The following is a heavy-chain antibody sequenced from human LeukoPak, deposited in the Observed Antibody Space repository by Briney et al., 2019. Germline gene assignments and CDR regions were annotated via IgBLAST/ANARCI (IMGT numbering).Heavy chain of an antibody. Sequence: PGGSLRLSCAASGFTVSNNYMSWVRQAPGMGMAWVSVIDSGGSTYYADSVKGRFTISRDNSKNTLYLQMNSLRAEDTAVYYCARNRGSGWFLDYWGQGTLVTVSS. CDR1: GFTVSNNY. CDR3: ARNRGSGWFLDY. D-gene: IGHD6-19*01. CDR2: IDSGGST. J-gene: IGHJ4*02. V-gene: IGHV3-66*01.